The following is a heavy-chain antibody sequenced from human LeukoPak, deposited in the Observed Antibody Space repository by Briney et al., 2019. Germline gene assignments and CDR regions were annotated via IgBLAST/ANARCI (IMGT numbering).Heavy chain of an antibody. CDR3: ARDSGSYLGDAFDI. D-gene: IGHD1-26*01. CDR2: ISYDGSNK. V-gene: IGHV3-30-3*01. Sequence: GGSLRLSCAASGFTFSSYTMSWVRQAPGKGLEWVAVISYDGSNKYYADSVKGRFTISRDNSKNTLYLQMNSLRAEDTAVYYCARDSGSYLGDAFDIWGQGTVVTVSS. CDR1: GFTFSSYT. J-gene: IGHJ3*02.